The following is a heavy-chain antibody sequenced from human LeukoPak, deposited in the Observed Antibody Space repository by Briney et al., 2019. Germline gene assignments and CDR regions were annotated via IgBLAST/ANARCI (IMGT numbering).Heavy chain of an antibody. D-gene: IGHD6-13*01. J-gene: IGHJ6*03. Sequence: PSETLSLTCTVSGGSICSYYWSWIRQPPGKGLEWIGYIYYSGSTNYNPSLKSRVTISVDTSKNQFSLKLSSVTAADTAVYYCARLGQYSSSWSFYYYYYMDVWGKGTTVTVSS. CDR2: IYYSGST. CDR3: ARLGQYSSSWSFYYYYYMDV. V-gene: IGHV4-59*01. CDR1: GGSICSYY.